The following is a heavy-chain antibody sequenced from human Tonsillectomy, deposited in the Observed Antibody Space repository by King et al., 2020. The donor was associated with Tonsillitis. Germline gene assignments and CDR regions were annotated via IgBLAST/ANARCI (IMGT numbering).Heavy chain of an antibody. CDR2: ISWNSGSI. CDR3: AKGATVVTPFGLFDP. CDR1: GFTFDDYA. D-gene: IGHD4-23*01. Sequence: VQLVESGGGLVQPGRSLRLSCAASGFTFDDYAMHWVRQAPGKGLEWVSGISWNSGSIGYADSVKGRFTISRDNAKNSLYLQMNSLRAEDTALYYCAKGATVVTPFGLFDPWGQGTLVTVSS. V-gene: IGHV3-9*01. J-gene: IGHJ5*02.